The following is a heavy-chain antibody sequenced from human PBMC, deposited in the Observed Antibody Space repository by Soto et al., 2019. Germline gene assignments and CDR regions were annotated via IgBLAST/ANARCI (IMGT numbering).Heavy chain of an antibody. CDR1: GGSISSGDYY. CDR2: IYYSGST. D-gene: IGHD6-19*01. V-gene: IGHV4-30-4*01. J-gene: IGHJ5*01. Sequence: SETLSLTCTVSGGSISSGDYYWSWIRQPPGKGLEWIGYIYYSGSTYYNPSLKSRVTISVDTSKNQFSLKLSSVTAADTAVYYCARDEYTSGWYRFDPWGQGILVTVSS. CDR3: ARDEYTSGWYRFDP.